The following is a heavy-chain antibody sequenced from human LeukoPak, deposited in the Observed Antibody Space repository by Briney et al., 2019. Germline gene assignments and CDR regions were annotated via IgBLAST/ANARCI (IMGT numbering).Heavy chain of an antibody. V-gene: IGHV4-39*01. Sequence: ASETLSLTCTVSGGSISSSGYYWGWIRQPPGKGLEWIGSIYYSGSTYYNPSLKSRVTISVDTSKNQFSLKLSSVTAADTAVYYCARHDSSGYYWNFYYFDYWGQGTLVTVSS. CDR2: IYYSGST. D-gene: IGHD3-22*01. CDR3: ARHDSSGYYWNFYYFDY. J-gene: IGHJ4*02. CDR1: GGSISSSGYY.